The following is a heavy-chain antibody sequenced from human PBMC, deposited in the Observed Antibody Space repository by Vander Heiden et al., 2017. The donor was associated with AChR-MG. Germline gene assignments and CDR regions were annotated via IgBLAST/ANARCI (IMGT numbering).Heavy chain of an antibody. J-gene: IGHJ6*04. CDR1: GSTFSGSA. CDR2: IRSKANSYAT. V-gene: IGHV3-73*02. CDR3: GDSSGDV. D-gene: IGHD3-22*01. Sequence: EVPLVESGGGLVQPGGSLKLSCSASGSTFSGSAMHWVREASGKGLEWVGRIRSKANSYATAYAASVKGRFTISRDDSKNTAYLQMNSLKTEDTAVYYCGDSSGDVWGKGTTVTVSS.